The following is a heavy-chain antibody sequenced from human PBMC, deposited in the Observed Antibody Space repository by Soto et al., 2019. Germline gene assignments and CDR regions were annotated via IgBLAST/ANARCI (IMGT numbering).Heavy chain of an antibody. V-gene: IGHV4-39*01. CDR1: GGSISSSSYY. CDR3: ATESRLTIFGVVNPDY. J-gene: IGHJ4*02. Sequence: SETLSLTCTVSGGSISSSSYYWGWTRQPPGKGLEWIGSIYYSGSTYYNPSLKSRVTISVDTSKNQFSLKLSSVTAADTAVYYCATESRLTIFGVVNPDYWGQGTLVTVS. CDR2: IYYSGST. D-gene: IGHD3-3*01.